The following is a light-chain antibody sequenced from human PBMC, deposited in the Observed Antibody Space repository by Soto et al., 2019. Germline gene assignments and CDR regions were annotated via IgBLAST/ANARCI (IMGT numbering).Light chain of an antibody. J-gene: IGKJ5*01. CDR2: GAS. CDR3: QQYNSWPPIT. CDR1: QSISGSY. V-gene: IGKV3-15*01. Sequence: EIVVTQSAGALSLSTGERATLSCTASQSISGSYLAWYQQKPGQAPRVVMYGASTRATGIPDRFSGSGSGTEFTLTISSLQSEDFAVYYCQQYNSWPPITFGQGTRLEIK.